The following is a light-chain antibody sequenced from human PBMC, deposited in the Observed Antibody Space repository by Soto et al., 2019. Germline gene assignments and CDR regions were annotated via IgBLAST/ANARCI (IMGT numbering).Light chain of an antibody. CDR2: EGS. CDR1: SSDVGSY. V-gene: IGLV2-23*01. J-gene: IGLJ2*01. CDR3: CSYAGSRGLV. Sequence: QSVLTQPASVSGSPGQSITISCTGTSSDVGSYVSWYQQHPGKAPKLMIYEGSKRPSGVSNRFSGSKSGNTASLTISGLQAEDEADYYCCSYAGSRGLVFGGGTKLTVL.